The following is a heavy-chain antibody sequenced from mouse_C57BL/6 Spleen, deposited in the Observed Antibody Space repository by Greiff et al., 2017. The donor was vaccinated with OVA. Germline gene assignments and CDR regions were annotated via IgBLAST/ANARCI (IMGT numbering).Heavy chain of an antibody. V-gene: IGHV1-82*01. CDR3: ARSGDYNYVDY. CDR2: IYPGDGDT. D-gene: IGHD2-4*01. J-gene: IGHJ2*01. Sequence: VHLLQSGPELVKPGASVKISCKASGYAFSSSWMHWVKQRPGKGLEWIGRIYPGDGDTNYNGKFKGKATLTADKSSSTAYMQLSSLTSEDSAVYFCARSGDYNYVDYWGQGTTLTVSS. CDR1: GYAFSSSW.